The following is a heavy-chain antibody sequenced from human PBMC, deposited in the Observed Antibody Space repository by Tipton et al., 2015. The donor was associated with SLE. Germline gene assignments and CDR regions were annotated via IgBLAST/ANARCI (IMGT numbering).Heavy chain of an antibody. D-gene: IGHD6-13*01. CDR2: IRGKANSYAT. J-gene: IGHJ4*02. CDR3: TSSLGSSVTIDY. V-gene: IGHV3-73*01. CDR1: GFTFSGSA. Sequence: GSLRLSCAASGFTFSGSAMHWVRQASGKGLEWVGRIRGKANSYATAYAASVKGRFTISRDDSKNTAYLQMNSLKTEDTAVYYCTSSLGSSVTIDYWGQGTLVTVSS.